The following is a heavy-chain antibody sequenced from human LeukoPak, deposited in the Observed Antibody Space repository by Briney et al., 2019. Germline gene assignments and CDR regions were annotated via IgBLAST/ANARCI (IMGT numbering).Heavy chain of an antibody. J-gene: IGHJ4*02. D-gene: IGHD3-10*01. CDR2: INPNSGGT. V-gene: IGHV1-2*02. Sequence: ASVKVSCKASGYTFTDYYLHWVRPAPGQGLEWMGWINPNSGGTNYAQNFQGRVTMTRDTSINTAYMELSRVRSDDTAVYYCARYEARGVCFDYWGQGTLVTVSS. CDR1: GYTFTDYY. CDR3: ARYEARGVCFDY.